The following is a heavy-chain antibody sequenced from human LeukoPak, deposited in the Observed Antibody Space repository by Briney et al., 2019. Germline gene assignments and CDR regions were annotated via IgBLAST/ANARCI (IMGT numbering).Heavy chain of an antibody. J-gene: IGHJ5*02. D-gene: IGHD3-3*01. CDR1: GGSISSGDYY. V-gene: IGHV4-30-4*08. Sequence: SETLSLTCTVSGGSISSGDYYWSWIRQPPGKGLEWIGYIYYSGSTYYNPSLKSRVTISVDTSKNQFSLKLSSVTAADTAVYYCARARSDYDFWSGYPPNWFDPWGQGTLVTVSS. CDR3: ARARSDYDFWSGYPPNWFDP. CDR2: IYYSGST.